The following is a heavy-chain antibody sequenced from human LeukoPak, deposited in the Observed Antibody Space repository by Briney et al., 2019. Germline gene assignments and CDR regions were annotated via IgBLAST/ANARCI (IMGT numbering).Heavy chain of an antibody. Sequence: PGGSLRLSCAASGFTFSSYSMNWVRQAPGKGLEWVSYISSSSSTIYYADSVKGRFTISRDNAKNSLYLQMNSLRAEDTAVYYCARDPVLRFLEWPNNWFDPWGQGTLVTVSS. CDR2: ISSSSSTI. J-gene: IGHJ5*02. V-gene: IGHV3-48*01. CDR3: ARDPVLRFLEWPNNWFDP. D-gene: IGHD3-3*01. CDR1: GFTFSSYS.